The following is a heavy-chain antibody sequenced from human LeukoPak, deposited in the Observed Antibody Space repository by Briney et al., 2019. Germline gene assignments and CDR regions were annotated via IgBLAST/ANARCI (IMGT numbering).Heavy chain of an antibody. V-gene: IGHV3-9*01. CDR3: AKDIPPRSYYYYGMDV. Sequence: GRSLRLSCAASGFTFDDYAMHWVRQAPGKGLEWVSGISWNSGSIGYADFVKGRFTISRDNAKNSLYLKMNSLRAEDTALYYCAKDIPPRSYYYYGMDVWGQGTTVTVSS. CDR2: ISWNSGSI. D-gene: IGHD3-3*01. CDR1: GFTFDDYA. J-gene: IGHJ6*02.